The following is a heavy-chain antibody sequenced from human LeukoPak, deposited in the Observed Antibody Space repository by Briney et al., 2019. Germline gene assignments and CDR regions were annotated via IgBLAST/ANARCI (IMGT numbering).Heavy chain of an antibody. CDR3: ARWGTYASTSNWFDP. J-gene: IGHJ5*02. Sequence: SETRSLTCTVSGASISSTSYYWAWIRQPPGKGLEWIGSVHYSGSIYYNPSLKSRATLSVDTSKNEFSLRLTSVTAADTAVYYCARWGTYASTSNWFDPWGQGTLVTVSS. V-gene: IGHV4-39*07. D-gene: IGHD2-2*01. CDR1: GASISSTSYY. CDR2: VHYSGSI.